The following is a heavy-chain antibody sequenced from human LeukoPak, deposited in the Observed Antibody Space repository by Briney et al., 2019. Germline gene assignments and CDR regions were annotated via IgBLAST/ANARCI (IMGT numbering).Heavy chain of an antibody. CDR2: ISSSSIYI. D-gene: IGHD6-13*01. CDR3: AKGGIHRGYYYYYMDV. V-gene: IGHV3-21*04. CDR1: GFTLSTYS. J-gene: IGHJ6*03. Sequence: PGGSLRLSCAASGFTLSTYSMNWVRQAPGKGLEWVSSISSSSIYIYYADSLKGRFTISRDNARNSLYLQMNSLRAEDTALYYCAKGGIHRGYYYYYMDVWGKGTTVTISS.